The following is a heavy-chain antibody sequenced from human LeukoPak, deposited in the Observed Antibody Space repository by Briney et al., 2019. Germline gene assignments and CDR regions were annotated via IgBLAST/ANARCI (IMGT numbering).Heavy chain of an antibody. J-gene: IGHJ5*02. D-gene: IGHD3-10*01. V-gene: IGHV1-8*01. CDR1: GYTFTSYD. CDR3: ARGIVRRLWFGEVLKGGNRNWFDP. Sequence: GASVKVSCKASGYTFTSYDINWVRQATGQGLEWMGWMNPNSGNTGYAQKFQGRVTMTRNTSISPAYIELSSLRSEDTAVYYCARGIVRRLWFGEVLKGGNRNWFDPWGQGTLVTVSS. CDR2: MNPNSGNT.